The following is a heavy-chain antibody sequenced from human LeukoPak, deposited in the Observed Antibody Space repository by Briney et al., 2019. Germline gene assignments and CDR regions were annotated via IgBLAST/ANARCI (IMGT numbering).Heavy chain of an antibody. V-gene: IGHV1-18*01. CDR1: GYSFINYG. J-gene: IGHJ5*02. Sequence: ASVKVSCKASGYSFINYGITWVRQAPGQGLEWMGWSSPYNGKTNYAQKFQGRVTMTTDTSTNTAYMELRSLRSDDTAGYYCARGGIDIVTVPVSNWFDPWGQGALVTVSS. CDR3: ARGGIDIVTVPVSNWFDP. CDR2: SSPYNGKT. D-gene: IGHD2/OR15-2a*01.